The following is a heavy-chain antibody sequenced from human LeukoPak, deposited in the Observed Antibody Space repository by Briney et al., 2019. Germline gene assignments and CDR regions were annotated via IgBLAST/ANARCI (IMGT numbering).Heavy chain of an antibody. Sequence: GSLRLSCAASGFTFSSYSMSWVRQAPGKGLEWVSLISGSAGRTYYADSVKGRFTISRDNTKNTLYLQMSSLRAEDTAVYYCAKEPRHCGGDCFSLLDSWGQGTLVTVSS. CDR2: ISGSAGRT. CDR1: GFTFSSYS. D-gene: IGHD2-21*02. V-gene: IGHV3-23*01. J-gene: IGHJ4*02. CDR3: AKEPRHCGGDCFSLLDS.